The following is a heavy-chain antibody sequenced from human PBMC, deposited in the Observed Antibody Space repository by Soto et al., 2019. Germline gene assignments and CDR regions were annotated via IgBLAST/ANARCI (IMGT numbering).Heavy chain of an antibody. V-gene: IGHV3-11*01. Sequence: GGSLRLSCAASGFTFSDYYMSWIRQAPGKGLEWVSYISSSGSTIYYADSVKGRFTISRDNAKNSLYLQMNSLRAEDTAVYYCARNPRELLSWFDPWGQGTLVTVSS. J-gene: IGHJ5*02. D-gene: IGHD3-10*01. CDR2: ISSSGSTI. CDR1: GFTFSDYY. CDR3: ARNPRELLSWFDP.